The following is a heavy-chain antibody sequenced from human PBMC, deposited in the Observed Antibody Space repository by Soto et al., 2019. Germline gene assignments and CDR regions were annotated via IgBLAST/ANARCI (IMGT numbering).Heavy chain of an antibody. Sequence: SETLSLTCTVSGGSISGSSYYWGWIRQPPGKGLYWIGNFYYGGNTYYNPSLKSRVTISVDTSKNQFSLKLTSVTAADTAVYYCARSRGHLGELSLDYWGQGTLVTVSS. CDR2: FYYGGNT. V-gene: IGHV4-39*01. D-gene: IGHD3-16*02. CDR1: GGSISGSSYY. CDR3: ARSRGHLGELSLDY. J-gene: IGHJ4*02.